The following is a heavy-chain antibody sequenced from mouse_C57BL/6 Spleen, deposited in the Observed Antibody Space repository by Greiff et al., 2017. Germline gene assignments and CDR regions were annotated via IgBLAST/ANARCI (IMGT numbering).Heavy chain of an antibody. CDR2: IFPGSGST. CDR3: ARGYLQTAQATGYFDY. D-gene: IGHD3-2*02. CDR1: GYTFTDYY. V-gene: IGHV1-75*01. Sequence: QVQLQQSGPELVKPGASVKISCKASGYTFTDYYINWVKQRPGKGLEWIGWIFPGSGSTYYNEKFKGKATLTVEKSSSTSYMLLSSLTSEDSAVYFGARGYLQTAQATGYFDYWGQGTTLTVSS. J-gene: IGHJ2*01.